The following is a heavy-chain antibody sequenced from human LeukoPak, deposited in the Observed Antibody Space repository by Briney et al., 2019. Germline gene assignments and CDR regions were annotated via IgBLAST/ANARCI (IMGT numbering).Heavy chain of an antibody. V-gene: IGHV4-59*08. CDR1: GGSTSSYY. CDR3: ASPHGY. J-gene: IGHJ4*02. CDR2: IYYSGST. Sequence: SETLSLTCTVSGGSTSSYYWSWIRQPPGKGLEWIGYIYYSGSTYYNPSLKSRVTISVDTSKNQFSLKLSSVTAADTAVYYCASPHGYWGQGTLVTVSS.